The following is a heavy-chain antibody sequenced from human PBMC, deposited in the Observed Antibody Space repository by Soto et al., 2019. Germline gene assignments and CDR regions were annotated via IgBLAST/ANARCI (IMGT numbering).Heavy chain of an antibody. J-gene: IGHJ5*01. CDR3: ARYSSDFKGFDS. D-gene: IGHD3-3*01. CDR1: GFTFRYYW. V-gene: IGHV3-7*01. Sequence: GGSLRLSCAASGFTFRYYWMTWVRQAPGKGLEWVANIKQDGSERYYGDSVKGRFTISRDNAKNSLFLQMNSLRAEDTAMYYCARYSSDFKGFDSWGQGALVTVSS. CDR2: IKQDGSER.